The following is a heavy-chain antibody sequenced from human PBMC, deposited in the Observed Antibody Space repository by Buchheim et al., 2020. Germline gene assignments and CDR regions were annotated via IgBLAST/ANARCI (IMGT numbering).Heavy chain of an antibody. V-gene: IGHV4-39*07. CDR1: GGSISSSSYY. D-gene: IGHD3-22*01. CDR3: ARVRGDYYDSSGYYLVDY. J-gene: IGHJ4*02. Sequence: QLQLQESGPGLVKPSETLSLTCTVSGGSISSSSYYWGWIRQPPGKGLEWIGSIYYSGSTYYNPSLKSRVTISVDTSKNQFSLKLSSVTAADTAVYYCARVRGDYYDSSGYYLVDYWGQGTL. CDR2: IYYSGST.